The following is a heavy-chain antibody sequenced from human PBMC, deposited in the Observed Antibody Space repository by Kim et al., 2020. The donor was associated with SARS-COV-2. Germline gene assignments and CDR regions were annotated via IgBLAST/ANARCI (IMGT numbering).Heavy chain of an antibody. CDR3: AGVETDGITMMPNWFDP. CDR1: GGPISSYY. J-gene: IGHJ5*02. Sequence: ETLSLTCTVSGGPISSYYWSWIRQPPGKGLEWIGYIYYSGSTNYNPSLKSRVTISVDTSKNQFSLKLSSVTAADTAVYYCAGVETDGITMMPNWFDPWGQGTLVTVSS. CDR2: IYYSGST. D-gene: IGHD3-22*01. V-gene: IGHV4-59*13.